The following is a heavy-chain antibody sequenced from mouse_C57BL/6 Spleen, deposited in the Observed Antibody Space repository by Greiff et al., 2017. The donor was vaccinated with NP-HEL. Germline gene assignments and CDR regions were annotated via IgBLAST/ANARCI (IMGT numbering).Heavy chain of an antibody. CDR2: IYPRSGNT. V-gene: IGHV1-81*01. D-gene: IGHD4-1*01. CDR1: GYTFTSYG. J-gene: IGHJ2*01. Sequence: QVQLKQSGAELARPGASVKLSCKASGYTFTSYGISWVKQRTGQGLEWIGEIYPRSGNTYYNEKFKGKATLTADKSSSTAYMELRSLTSEDSAVYFCARLSWDDPYFDYWGQGTTLTVSS. CDR3: ARLSWDDPYFDY.